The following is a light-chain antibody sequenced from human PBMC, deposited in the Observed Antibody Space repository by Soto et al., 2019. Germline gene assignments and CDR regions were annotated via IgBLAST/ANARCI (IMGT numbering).Light chain of an antibody. J-gene: IGKJ3*01. Sequence: EVVMTQSPATLSVSPGERATLSCRASQNVSSDLAWYQQQPGQAPRLLIYGASTRATGVPARFSGSGSGTEFTLTITSLQSEDFAVYYCQQYHFWPPFTFGPGNEVDFK. CDR2: GAS. CDR1: QNVSSD. V-gene: IGKV3-15*01. CDR3: QQYHFWPPFT.